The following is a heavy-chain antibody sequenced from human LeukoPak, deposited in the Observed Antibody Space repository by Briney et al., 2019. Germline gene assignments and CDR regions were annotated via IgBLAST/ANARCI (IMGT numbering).Heavy chain of an antibody. CDR3: ARSPNDYGGNFDY. V-gene: IGHV5-51*01. J-gene: IGHJ4*02. Sequence: GESLKISCKGSGYSFTSYWIGWVRQMPGKGLEWMGIIYPGDSDTRYSPSFQGQVNISADKSISTAYLQWSSLKASDTAMYYCARSPNDYGGNFDYWGQGTLVTVSS. D-gene: IGHD4-23*01. CDR1: GYSFTSYW. CDR2: IYPGDSDT.